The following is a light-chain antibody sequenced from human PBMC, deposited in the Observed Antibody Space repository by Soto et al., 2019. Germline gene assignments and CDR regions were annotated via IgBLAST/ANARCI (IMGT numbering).Light chain of an antibody. J-gene: IGKJ2*01. Sequence: EIVLTQSPGTLSLSPGERATLSCRASQSVNSRFLAWYQQKPGQAPRLLMYGASTRATGIPDRFSGSGSGAGLTPTLQRLGPEDFAVYYCQQYGSSPPMYTFGQGTKLEIK. V-gene: IGKV3-20*01. CDR1: QSVNSRF. CDR2: GAS. CDR3: QQYGSSPPMYT.